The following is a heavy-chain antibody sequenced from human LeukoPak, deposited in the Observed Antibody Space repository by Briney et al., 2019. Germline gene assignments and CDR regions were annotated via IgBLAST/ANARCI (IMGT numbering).Heavy chain of an antibody. D-gene: IGHD6-19*01. V-gene: IGHV3-48*01. CDR1: GFTFSSYG. CDR3: ARVDWSSGWFTY. J-gene: IGHJ4*02. Sequence: GGSLRLSCAASGFTFSSYGMNWVRQAPGKGLEWVSYISSSSTIYYADSVKGRFTVSRDNAKNSLYLQMNSLRAEDTAVYYCARVDWSSGWFTYWGQGTLVTVSS. CDR2: ISSSSTI.